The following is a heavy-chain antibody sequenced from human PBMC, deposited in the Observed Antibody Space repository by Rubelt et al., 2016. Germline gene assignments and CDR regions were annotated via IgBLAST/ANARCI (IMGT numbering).Heavy chain of an antibody. CDR3: ARDRRYYDFWSANAFDI. J-gene: IGHJ3*02. Sequence: QLQLQESGPGLVKHSEPLSLTCPVPGGSISSSSYSWGWVRPPPGKALEWIGSIYYRGSPYYNPSLKVRVTISVCTSKNQYSLKLSSVTAADTAVYYCARDRRYYDFWSANAFDIWGQGTMVTVSS. D-gene: IGHD3-3*01. CDR1: GGSISSSSYS. V-gene: IGHV4-39*07. CDR2: IYYRGSP.